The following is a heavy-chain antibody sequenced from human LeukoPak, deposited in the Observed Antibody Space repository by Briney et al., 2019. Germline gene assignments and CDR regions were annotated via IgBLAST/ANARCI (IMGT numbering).Heavy chain of an antibody. V-gene: IGHV1-69*05. D-gene: IGHD2-2*01. CDR3: ARGSPAVNMPFGP. CDR2: IIPIFGTA. CDR1: GGTFSSYA. Sequence: SVKVSCKASGGTFSSYAISWVRQAPGQGLEWMGGIIPIFGTANYAQKFRGRVTITTDESTSTAYMELSSLRSEDTAVYYCARGSPAVNMPFGPWGQGTLVTVSS. J-gene: IGHJ5*02.